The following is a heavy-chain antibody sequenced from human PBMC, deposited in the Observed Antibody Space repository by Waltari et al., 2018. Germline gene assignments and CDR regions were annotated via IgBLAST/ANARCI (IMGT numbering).Heavy chain of an antibody. J-gene: IGHJ4*02. V-gene: IGHV4-4*07. CDR3: ARETQRAIVLMVYAIYFDY. D-gene: IGHD2-8*01. Sequence: QVQLQESGPGLVKPSETLSLTCTVSGGSISSYYWRWIRQPAGKGLEWIGRIYTSGSTNYNPSLKSRVTMSVDTSKNQFSLKLSSVTAADTAVYYCARETQRAIVLMVYAIYFDYWGQGTLVTVSS. CDR2: IYTSGST. CDR1: GGSISSYY.